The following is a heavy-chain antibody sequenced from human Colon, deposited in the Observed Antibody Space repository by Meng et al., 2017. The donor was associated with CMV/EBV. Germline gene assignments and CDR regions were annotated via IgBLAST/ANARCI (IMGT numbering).Heavy chain of an antibody. CDR2: ISGSGGST. Sequence: GESLEISCAASGFTFSSYAMSWVRQAPGKGLEWVSAISGSGGSTYYADSVKGRFTISRDNSKNTLYLQMNSLRAEDTAVYYCAKGSPSFIVVVPAAYNWFDPWGQGTLVTVSS. V-gene: IGHV3-23*01. D-gene: IGHD2-2*01. J-gene: IGHJ5*02. CDR1: GFTFSSYA. CDR3: AKGSPSFIVVVPAAYNWFDP.